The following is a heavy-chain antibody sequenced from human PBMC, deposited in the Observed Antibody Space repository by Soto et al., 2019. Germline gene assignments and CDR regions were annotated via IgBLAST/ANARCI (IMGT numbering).Heavy chain of an antibody. D-gene: IGHD4-4*01. CDR2: IIPILGIA. Sequence: ASVKVSCKASGGTFSSYAISRVRQAPGQGLEWMGGIIPILGIANYAQKFQGRVTITADKSTSTAYMELSSLRSEDTAVYYCARANSNYYFDYWGQGTLVTVSS. V-gene: IGHV1-69*10. CDR3: ARANSNYYFDY. J-gene: IGHJ4*02. CDR1: GGTFSSYA.